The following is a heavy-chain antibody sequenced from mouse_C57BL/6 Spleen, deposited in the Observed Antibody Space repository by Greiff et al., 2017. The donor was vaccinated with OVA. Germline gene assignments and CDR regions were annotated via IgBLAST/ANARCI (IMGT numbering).Heavy chain of an antibody. CDR1: GFNIKDYY. D-gene: IGHD2-2*01. CDR3: ALIYYGYDRAFAY. CDR2: IDPEDGET. Sequence: VQLQQSGAELVKPGASVKLSCTASGFNIKDYYMHWVKQRTEQGLEWIGRIDPEDGETKYAPKFPGKATITADTSSNTAYLQLSSLTSEDTAVYYCALIYYGYDRAFAYWGQGTLVTVSA. V-gene: IGHV14-2*01. J-gene: IGHJ3*01.